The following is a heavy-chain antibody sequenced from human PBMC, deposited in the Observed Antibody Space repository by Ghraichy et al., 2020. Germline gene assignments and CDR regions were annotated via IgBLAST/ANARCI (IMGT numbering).Heavy chain of an antibody. D-gene: IGHD5-24*01. V-gene: IGHV3-66*01. CDR3: ARGQRWPGLFDF. CDR2: IYSGGST. CDR1: GFTVSSNY. Sequence: GGSQRLSCAASGFTVSSNYMSWVRQAPGKGLEWVSVIYSGGSTYYPDSVKGRFTISRDSSKNTLYLQMNSLRAEDTAVYYCARGQRWPGLFDFWGQGTLVTVSS. J-gene: IGHJ4*02.